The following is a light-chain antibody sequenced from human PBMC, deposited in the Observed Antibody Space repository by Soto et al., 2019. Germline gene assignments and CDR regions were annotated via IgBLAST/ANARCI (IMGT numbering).Light chain of an antibody. Sequence: DIQMTQSPSSLSASVGDRVTISCRASQGIGNFLAWYQQKPGTVPKLLIYAASILQSAVPSRFSGSGSGTDFAPTISSLQPEDVATYYCQKNDSPHRTFGQGTEVEL. J-gene: IGKJ1*01. CDR1: QGIGNF. CDR3: QKNDSPHRT. CDR2: AAS. V-gene: IGKV1-27*01.